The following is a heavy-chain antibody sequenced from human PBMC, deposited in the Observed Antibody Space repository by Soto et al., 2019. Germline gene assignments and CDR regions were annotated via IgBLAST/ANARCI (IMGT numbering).Heavy chain of an antibody. Sequence: QVQLVQSGAEVKKPGASVKVSCKASGYSFSDYYIHWVRQAPGQGLEWMGWINPNSGGTNSVQKFQGRVVMTTGTPITTASMEVSRLSSDDTAIYYCGRGEARSSGYCHWYFDLWGRGTLVTVTS. J-gene: IGHJ2*01. V-gene: IGHV1-2*02. D-gene: IGHD6-19*01. CDR3: GRGEARSSGYCHWYFDL. CDR1: GYSFSDYY. CDR2: INPNSGGT.